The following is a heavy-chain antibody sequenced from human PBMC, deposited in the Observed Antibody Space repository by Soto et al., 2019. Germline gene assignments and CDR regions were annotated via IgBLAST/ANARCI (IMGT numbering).Heavy chain of an antibody. CDR1: GGTFSSYA. Sequence: QVPLVQSGAEVKKPGSSVKVSCKASGGTFSSYAISWVRQAPGQGLEWMGGIIPIFGTANYAQKFQGRVTITADESTSTDYMELSSLRSEDTAVYYCARGDRGVTITGAFDYWGQGTLVTVSS. J-gene: IGHJ4*02. D-gene: IGHD3-10*01. CDR3: ARGDRGVTITGAFDY. CDR2: IIPIFGTA. V-gene: IGHV1-69*01.